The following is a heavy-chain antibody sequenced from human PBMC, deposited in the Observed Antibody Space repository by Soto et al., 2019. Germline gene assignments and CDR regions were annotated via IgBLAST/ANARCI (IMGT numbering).Heavy chain of an antibody. CDR1: GYTFTGYY. J-gene: IGHJ6*02. D-gene: IGHD3-22*01. Sequence: ASVKVSCKASGYTFTGYYMHWVRQAPGQGLEWMGWINPNSGGTNYAQKFQGWVTMTRDTSISTAYMELSRLRSDDTAVYYCARLGYYYASSGYWGRMGPRGYYYYGTDVWGQGTTVTVSS. V-gene: IGHV1-2*04. CDR3: ARLGYYYASSGYWGRMGPRGYYYYGTDV. CDR2: INPNSGGT.